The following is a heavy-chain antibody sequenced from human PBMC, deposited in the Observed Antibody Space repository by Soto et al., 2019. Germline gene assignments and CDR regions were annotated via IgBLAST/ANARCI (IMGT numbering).Heavy chain of an antibody. D-gene: IGHD5-12*01. CDR1: GGSINSYC. J-gene: IGHJ4*02. CDR2: IFDSGNA. V-gene: IGHV4-59*08. CDR3: AGHRRATVAKFYFDN. Sequence: SETLSLTCTVSGGSINSYCWSWIRQPPGKGLEWIAYIFDSGNANYNPSLKSRVTISVDTSKNQFSLKPTSVTAADTAVYYCAGHRRATVAKFYFDNWGQGALVTGSS.